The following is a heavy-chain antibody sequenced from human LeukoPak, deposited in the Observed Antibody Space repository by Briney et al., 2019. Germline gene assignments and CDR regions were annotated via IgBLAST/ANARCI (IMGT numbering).Heavy chain of an antibody. J-gene: IGHJ4*02. CDR2: INPIFNIL. D-gene: IGHD3-10*01. CDR3: AAGRRLGELFFDY. CDR1: EGTFGAYS. V-gene: IGHV1-69*17. Sequence: GASVKVSCKASEGTFGAYSIDWVRQAPGQGLDWVGGINPIFNILYYAQNFQGRVTIAADKSTNTAYLELDSLKHDDTAVYYCAAGRRLGELFFDYWGPGTLVTVSS.